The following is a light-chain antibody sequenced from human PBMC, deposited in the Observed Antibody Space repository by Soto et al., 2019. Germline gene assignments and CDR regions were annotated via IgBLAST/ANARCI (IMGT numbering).Light chain of an antibody. J-gene: IGLJ3*02. CDR3: QTWATGPDWV. CDR2: VDSDGSH. Sequence: QLVLTQSPSASASLGASVKLTCTLSSGHSTYTIVWHQQQPDKGPRYLMNVDSDGSHYKGDGIPDRFSGSSSGAERYLTISILQSEDEADYYCQTWATGPDWVFGGGTQLTVL. V-gene: IGLV4-69*01. CDR1: SGHSTYT.